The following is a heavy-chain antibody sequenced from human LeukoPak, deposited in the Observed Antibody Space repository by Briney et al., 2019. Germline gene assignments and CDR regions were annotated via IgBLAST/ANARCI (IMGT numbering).Heavy chain of an antibody. D-gene: IGHD2-15*01. CDR2: ISGGGDAT. CDR3: ARGYSRAAFDI. CDR1: TFIFSDYA. J-gene: IGHJ3*02. Sequence: GGSLRLSCVASTFIFSDYAMTWVRQAPGKGLEWVSTISGGGDATYYAHSVKGRFTVSRDNGKNSLLLQMNSLRAEDTALYYCARGYSRAAFDIWGQGTVVAVSS. V-gene: IGHV3-23*01.